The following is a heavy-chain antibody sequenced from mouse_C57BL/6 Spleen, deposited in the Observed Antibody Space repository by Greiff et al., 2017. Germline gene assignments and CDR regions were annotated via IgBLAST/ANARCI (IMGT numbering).Heavy chain of an antibody. CDR1: GYTFTSYW. CDR2: IDPSDSYT. V-gene: IGHV1-69*01. J-gene: IGHJ1*03. CDR3: ARRGNYVSCAV. Sequence: VQLQQSGAELVMPGASVKLSCKASGYTFTSYWLHWLKQRPGQGLEWIGEIDPSDSYTNYNQTFKGKSTLNVEKSSSKGYRKLSSLTSEDAAVYYCARRGNYVSCAVWGTGTTVTVSS. D-gene: IGHD2-1*01.